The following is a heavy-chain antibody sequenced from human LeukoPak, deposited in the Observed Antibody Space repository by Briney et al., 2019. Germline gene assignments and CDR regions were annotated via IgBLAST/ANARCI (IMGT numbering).Heavy chain of an antibody. J-gene: IGHJ4*02. CDR3: ARDGGRFGLWFHY. CDR2: ISSSSSYI. V-gene: IGHV3-21*01. CDR1: GFTFSSYS. D-gene: IGHD3-10*01. Sequence: GGSLRLSCAASGFTFSSYSMNWVGQAPGKGLEWVSSISSSSSYIYYADSVKGRFTISRDNAKNSLYLQMNSLRAEDTAVYYCARDGGRFGLWFHYWGQGTLVTVSS.